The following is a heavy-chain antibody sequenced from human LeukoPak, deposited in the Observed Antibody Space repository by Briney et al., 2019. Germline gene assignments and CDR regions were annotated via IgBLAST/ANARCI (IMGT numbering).Heavy chain of an antibody. V-gene: IGHV3-23*01. CDR1: GFTFSNCA. CDR2: IGGSGDNT. D-gene: IGHD6-6*01. Sequence: GGSLRLSCAASGFTFSNCAMSWVRQAPGKGLEWVSSIGGSGDNTYYADSVKGRFTISRDNSKNTLYLQVNSLRADDTAVYFCAKWIGGSSSGLDYWGRGTLVTVSS. J-gene: IGHJ4*02. CDR3: AKWIGGSSSGLDY.